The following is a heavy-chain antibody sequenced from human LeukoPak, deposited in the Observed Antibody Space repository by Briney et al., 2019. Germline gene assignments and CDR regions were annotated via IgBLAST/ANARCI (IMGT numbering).Heavy chain of an antibody. CDR3: ARIYFGSGSFAFDI. Sequence: ASVKVSFKASGYSFTSSGFTWVRQAPGQGLEWMGWTSAYTGNTNYAQKLQGRVAMTTVTSTTTAYMELRSLISDDTAVYYCARIYFGSGSFAFDIWGPGKMVTVSS. CDR2: TSAYTGNT. CDR1: GYSFTSSG. J-gene: IGHJ3*02. D-gene: IGHD3-10*01. V-gene: IGHV1-18*01.